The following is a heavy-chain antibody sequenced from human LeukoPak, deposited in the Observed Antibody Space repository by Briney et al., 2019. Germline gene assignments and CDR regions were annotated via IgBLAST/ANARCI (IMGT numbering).Heavy chain of an antibody. CDR3: ARGLANRAVAGSYRC. D-gene: IGHD6-19*01. CDR1: GGSFSGYY. V-gene: IGHV4-34*01. J-gene: IGHJ4*02. CDR2: INHSEST. Sequence: SETLSLTCAVYGGSFSGYYWSWIRQPPGKGLEWIREINHSESTNYNPSLKSRVTISVDTSKNQFSLKLSSVTAADTAVYYCARGLANRAVAGSYRCWGQGTLVTVSS.